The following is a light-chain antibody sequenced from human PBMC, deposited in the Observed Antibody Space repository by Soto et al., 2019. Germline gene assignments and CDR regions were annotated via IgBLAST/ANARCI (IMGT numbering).Light chain of an antibody. J-gene: IGKJ3*01. V-gene: IGKV3-20*01. CDR3: QQYGSSVFS. CDR2: AAS. CDR1: QSVSSSF. Sequence: EIVLTQSPGTLSLSPGERATLSCRASQSVSSSFLAWYQQKPGQAPRLLIYAASRRATGIPDRFSGSGSGTDFTLTISRLDPEDFAVYYCQQYGSSVFSFGPGTKVDIK.